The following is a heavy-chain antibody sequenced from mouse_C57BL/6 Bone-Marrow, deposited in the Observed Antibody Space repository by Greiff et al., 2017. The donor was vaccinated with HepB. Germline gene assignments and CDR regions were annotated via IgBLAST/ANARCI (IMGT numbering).Heavy chain of an antibody. Sequence: VQLVESGPELVKPGASVKISCKASGYAFSSSWMNWVKQRPGKGLEWIGRIYPGDGDTNYNGKFKGKATLTADKSSSTAYMELRSLTSEDSAVYFCARCPYYFDYWGQGTTLTVSS. CDR2: IYPGDGDT. CDR1: GYAFSSSW. V-gene: IGHV1-82*01. J-gene: IGHJ2*01. CDR3: ARCPYYFDY.